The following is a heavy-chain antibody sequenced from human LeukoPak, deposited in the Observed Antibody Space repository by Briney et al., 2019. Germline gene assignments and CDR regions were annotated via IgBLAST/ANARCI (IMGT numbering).Heavy chain of an antibody. V-gene: IGHV3-21*01. D-gene: IGHD6-19*01. Sequence: GGSLRLSCAASGFTFSSYSMNWVRQAPGKGLEWVSSISSSSSNIYYADSVKGRFTISRDNAKNSLYLQMNSLRAEDTAVYYCARSAVAMGTYYFDYWGQGTLVTVSS. J-gene: IGHJ4*02. CDR2: ISSSSSNI. CDR3: ARSAVAMGTYYFDY. CDR1: GFTFSSYS.